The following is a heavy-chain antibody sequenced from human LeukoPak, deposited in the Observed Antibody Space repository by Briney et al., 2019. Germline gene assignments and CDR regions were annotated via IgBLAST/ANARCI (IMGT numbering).Heavy chain of an antibody. D-gene: IGHD6-19*01. J-gene: IGHJ4*02. Sequence: PSETLSLTCRVSGGSLSTFYWSWIRQPPGKGLEWIGYIYYGGTTNYNPSLKRRVTISADTSKNQFSLRLTYVTAADTAVYYCARDPIAVAGSALDYWGQGTLVTVSS. CDR2: IYYGGTT. CDR3: ARDPIAVAGSALDY. CDR1: GGSLSTFY. V-gene: IGHV4-59*01.